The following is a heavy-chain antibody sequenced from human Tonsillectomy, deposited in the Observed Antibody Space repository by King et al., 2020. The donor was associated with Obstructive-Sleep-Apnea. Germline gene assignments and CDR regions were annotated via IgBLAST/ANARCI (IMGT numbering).Heavy chain of an antibody. CDR3: TRQGFGERNYFDP. Sequence: QLVQSGAEVKKPGESLRISCKGSGYSFTDFWIVWVRQMPGQGLEWMGMFYPDDSDVSYSPSFQGQITISADKSISTAYLQWSSLKASDTAIYYCTRQGFGERNYFDPWGQGTLVTVSS. CDR1: GYSFTDFW. V-gene: IGHV5-51*01. CDR2: FYPDDSDV. D-gene: IGHD3-10*01. J-gene: IGHJ5*02.